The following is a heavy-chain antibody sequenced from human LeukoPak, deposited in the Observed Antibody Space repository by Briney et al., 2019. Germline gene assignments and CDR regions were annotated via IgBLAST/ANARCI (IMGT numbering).Heavy chain of an antibody. CDR3: ARVEYSNLVLGYNWFDP. J-gene: IGHJ5*02. D-gene: IGHD2/OR15-2a*01. CDR1: GYTFTSYY. Sequence: ASVKVSCKASGYTFTSYYMHWVRQAPGQGLEWMGIINPSGGSTSYAQKFQGRVTMTRDTSTSTVYMELSSLRSEDTAVYYCARVEYSNLVLGYNWFDPWGQGTLVTVSS. V-gene: IGHV1-46*01. CDR2: INPSGGST.